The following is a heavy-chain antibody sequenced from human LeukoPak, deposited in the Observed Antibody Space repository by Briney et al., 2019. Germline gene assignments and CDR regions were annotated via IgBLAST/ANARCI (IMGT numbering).Heavy chain of an antibody. Sequence: GGSLRLSCAASGFTFSSYAMNWVRQAPGKGLEWVSGISGSGGNTYYADSVKGRFTISRDNSKNTLYLQMNSLGAEDTAVYYCAKGLIAAAPTPDYWGQGTLVTVSS. J-gene: IGHJ4*02. CDR2: ISGSGGNT. CDR1: GFTFSSYA. D-gene: IGHD6-13*01. V-gene: IGHV3-23*01. CDR3: AKGLIAAAPTPDY.